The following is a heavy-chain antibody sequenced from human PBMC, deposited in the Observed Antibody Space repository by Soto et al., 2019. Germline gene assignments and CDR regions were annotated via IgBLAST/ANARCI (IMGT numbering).Heavy chain of an antibody. CDR3: ATDGAAGAVMGV. Sequence: EVQLVESGGGLVKPGGSLIISCTASGLIFINDGMNWVRQAAGKLPEWVSSISSGGEHIDYADSVKGRLTISRDNANNILYLQLTSLGVEDTAVYYCATDGAAGAVMGVWGQGTTVTVSS. D-gene: IGHD6-13*01. CDR1: GLIFINDG. CDR2: ISSGGEHI. J-gene: IGHJ6*02. V-gene: IGHV3-21*06.